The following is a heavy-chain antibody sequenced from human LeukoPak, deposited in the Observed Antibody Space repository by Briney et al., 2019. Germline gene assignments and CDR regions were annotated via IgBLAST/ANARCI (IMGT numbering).Heavy chain of an antibody. V-gene: IGHV3-33*01. J-gene: IGHJ6*03. CDR2: IWYDGSNK. CDR3: ARGTQFPYSNLNYYYYYMDV. D-gene: IGHD4-11*01. CDR1: GFTFSSYG. Sequence: GGSLRLSCAASGFTFSSYGMHWVRQAPGKGLEWVAVIWYDGSNKYYADSVKGRFTISRDNSKNTLYLQMNSLRAEDTAVYYCARGTQFPYSNLNYYYYYMDVWGKGTTVTVSS.